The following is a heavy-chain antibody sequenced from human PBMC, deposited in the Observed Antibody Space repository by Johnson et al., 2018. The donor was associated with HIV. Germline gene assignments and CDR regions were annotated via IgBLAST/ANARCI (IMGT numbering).Heavy chain of an antibody. CDR1: GFTVSSNY. Sequence: VQLVESGGGLIQPGGSLRLSCAASGFTVSSNYMSWVRQAPGKGLEWVSVIYSGGSTYYADSVKGRFTISRDNSKNTLYLQMTSLRAEDTAVYYCAREGGSSGPDAFDIWGQGTMVTVSS. CDR3: AREGGSSGPDAFDI. D-gene: IGHD3-16*01. J-gene: IGHJ3*02. CDR2: IYSGGST. V-gene: IGHV3-53*01.